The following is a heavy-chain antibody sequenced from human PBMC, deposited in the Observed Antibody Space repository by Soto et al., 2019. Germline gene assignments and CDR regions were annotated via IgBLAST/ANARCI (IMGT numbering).Heavy chain of an antibody. V-gene: IGHV3-74*01. CDR3: AKGGSGIMDV. J-gene: IGHJ6*04. D-gene: IGHD3-10*01. CDR1: GFTFSSYW. CDR2: INSDGSST. Sequence: EVQLVESGGGLVQPGGSLRLSCAASGFTFSSYWMHWVRQAPGKGLVGVSRINSDGSSTSYAAAVKGRFTISRDNAKNSPYLKMNSLRAEATAVYYCAKGGSGIMDVWGKGTTVTVSS.